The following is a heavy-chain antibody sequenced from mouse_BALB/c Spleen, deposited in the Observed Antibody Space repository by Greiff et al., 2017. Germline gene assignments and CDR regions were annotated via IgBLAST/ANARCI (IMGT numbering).Heavy chain of an antibody. CDR2: INPYNGGT. J-gene: IGHJ2*01. CDR3: ASWGLRQAYYFDY. D-gene: IGHD2-4*01. CDR1: GYSFTGYT. Sequence: VQLKQSGPELVKPGASMKISCKASGYSFTGYTMNWVKQSHGKNLEWIGLINPYNGGTSYNQKFKGKATLTVDKSSSTAYMELLSLTSEDSAVYYCASWGLRQAYYFDYWGQGTTLTVSS. V-gene: IGHV1-18*01.